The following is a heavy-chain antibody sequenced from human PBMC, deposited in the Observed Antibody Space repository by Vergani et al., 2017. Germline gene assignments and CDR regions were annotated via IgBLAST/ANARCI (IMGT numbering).Heavy chain of an antibody. J-gene: IGHJ5*02. V-gene: IGHV4-39*07. CDR1: GGSISSSSYY. CDR3: ARDCRTTVTTAVSWFDP. D-gene: IGHD4-17*01. Sequence: QLQLQESGPGLVTPSETLSLTCTVSGGSISSSSYYWGWIRQPPGKGLEWIGSIGYSGSTYYNPSLKSRVTISVDTSKNQFSLKLSSVTAADTAVYYCARDCRTTVTTAVSWFDPWGQGTLVTVSS. CDR2: IGYSGST.